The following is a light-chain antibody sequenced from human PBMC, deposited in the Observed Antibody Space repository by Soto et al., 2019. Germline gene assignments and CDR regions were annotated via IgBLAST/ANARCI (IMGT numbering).Light chain of an antibody. CDR3: QAWDSSTYYV. V-gene: IGLV3-1*01. CDR1: KLGDKY. CDR2: QDS. J-gene: IGLJ1*01. Sequence: SYELTQPPSVSVSPGQTASITCSGDKLGDKYACWYQQKPGQFPVVVIYQDSKRPSGIPERFSGSNSGNTATLTISGTQAMDEADYYCQAWDSSTYYVFGTGTKLTVL.